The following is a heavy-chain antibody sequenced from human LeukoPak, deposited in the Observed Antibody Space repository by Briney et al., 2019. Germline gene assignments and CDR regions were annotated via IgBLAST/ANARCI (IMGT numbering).Heavy chain of an antibody. J-gene: IGHJ4*02. D-gene: IGHD3-16*01. V-gene: IGHV3-11*04. CDR1: GVTFSDDY. Sequence: PGGALRLSCAASGVTFSDDYMSWVREAPGEGLGWGSYISSIGSTIYYADSVKGRFTISRDNAKNSLYLQMTSLRAEDTAVYYCARGAYDYDYWGQGTLVTVSS. CDR3: ARGAYDYDY. CDR2: ISSIGSTI.